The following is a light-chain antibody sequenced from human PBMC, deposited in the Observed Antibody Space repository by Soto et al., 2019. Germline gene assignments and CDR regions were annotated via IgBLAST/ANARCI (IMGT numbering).Light chain of an antibody. CDR1: SSNIGAGYD. CDR3: QSYDSSLSGYV. CDR2: GNS. Sequence: QSVLTQPPSVSGSPGQRVTISCTGSSSNIGAGYDVHWYQQLPGTGPKLLIYGNSNRSSGVPDRFSGSKSGTSASLAITGLQAEDEADYYCQSYDSSLSGYVFGTGTKLTVL. J-gene: IGLJ1*01. V-gene: IGLV1-40*01.